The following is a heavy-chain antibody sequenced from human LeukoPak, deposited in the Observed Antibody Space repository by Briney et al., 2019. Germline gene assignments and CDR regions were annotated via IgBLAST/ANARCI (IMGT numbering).Heavy chain of an antibody. Sequence: GGSLRLSXAASGFTFIDYAIHWVRQAPGKGLEWVSLMSGDGEKTYYAESVKGRFTISRDNGKKSLFLQMSSLRTEDTAFYYRAKRADYGSGIFQHWGQGALVIVSS. CDR2: MSGDGEKT. CDR1: GFTFIDYA. CDR3: AKRADYGSGIFQH. D-gene: IGHD3-10*01. J-gene: IGHJ1*01. V-gene: IGHV3-43*02.